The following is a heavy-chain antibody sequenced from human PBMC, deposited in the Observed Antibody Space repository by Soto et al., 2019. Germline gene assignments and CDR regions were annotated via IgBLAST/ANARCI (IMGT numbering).Heavy chain of an antibody. CDR3: AKGWVGVGADYFDY. CDR1: GFTFSSYG. V-gene: IGHV3-30*18. J-gene: IGHJ4*02. D-gene: IGHD3-10*01. CDR2: ISYDGSNK. Sequence: QVQLVESGGGVVRPGRSLRLSCAASGFTFSSYGMHWVRQAPGKGLEWVAVISYDGSNKYYADSVKGRFTISRDNSKNTLYLQMNSLRAEDTAVYYCAKGWVGVGADYFDYWGQGTLVTVSS.